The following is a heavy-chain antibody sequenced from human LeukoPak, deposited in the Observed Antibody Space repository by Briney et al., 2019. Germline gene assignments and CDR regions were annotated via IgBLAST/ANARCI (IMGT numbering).Heavy chain of an antibody. J-gene: IGHJ4*02. Sequence: GASVKVSCKASGYTFTNYGISWVRQAPGQGLEWMGWISAYTGNTNYAQNLQGRVTMTTDTSTSTAYMELRSLRSDDTAVYYCARSGVGYFYDTTGYYPLDYWGQGTLVTVSS. CDR1: GYTFTNYG. V-gene: IGHV1-18*01. CDR3: ARSGVGYFYDTTGYYPLDY. D-gene: IGHD3-22*01. CDR2: ISAYTGNT.